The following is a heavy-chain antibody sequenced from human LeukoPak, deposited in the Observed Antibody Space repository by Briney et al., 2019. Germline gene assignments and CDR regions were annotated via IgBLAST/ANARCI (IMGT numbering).Heavy chain of an antibody. CDR3: ARASGGSYPYFDY. D-gene: IGHD2-15*01. Sequence: SETPSLTCTVSGGSISSYYWSWIRQPPGKGLEWIGYIYYSGSTNYNPSLKSRVTISVDTSKNQFSLKLSSVTAADTAVYYCARASGGSYPYFDYWGQGTLVTVSS. CDR2: IYYSGST. CDR1: GGSISSYY. J-gene: IGHJ4*02. V-gene: IGHV4-59*01.